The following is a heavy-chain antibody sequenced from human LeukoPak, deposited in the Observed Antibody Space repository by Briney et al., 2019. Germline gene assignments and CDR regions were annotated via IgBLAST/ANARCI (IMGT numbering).Heavy chain of an antibody. J-gene: IGHJ3*02. CDR3: ARDFSEGDAFDI. CDR1: GGSISSYY. CDR2: IYYSGST. V-gene: IGHV4-59*01. D-gene: IGHD3-3*01. Sequence: SETLSLTCTVSGGSISSYYWSWIRQPPGKGLEWIGYIYYSGSTNYNPSLKSRVTISVDTSKNQFSLKLSSVTAADTAVYYCARDFSEGDAFDIWGQGTMVTVSS.